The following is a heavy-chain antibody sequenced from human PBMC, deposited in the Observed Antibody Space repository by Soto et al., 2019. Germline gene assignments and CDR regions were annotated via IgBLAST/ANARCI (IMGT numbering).Heavy chain of an antibody. CDR2: VHYSGSP. CDR3: ASFSGATYGDYGGGINY. Sequence: SETLSLTCTVSGGSISGSSYYWGWIRQPPGKGLECIGSVHYSGSPDYNPSLKSRVTISVDTSKNQFSLKLTSVTAADTAVYFCASFSGATYGDYGGGINYWGQGTLVTVSS. J-gene: IGHJ4*02. V-gene: IGHV4-39*01. D-gene: IGHD4-17*01. CDR1: GGSISGSSYY.